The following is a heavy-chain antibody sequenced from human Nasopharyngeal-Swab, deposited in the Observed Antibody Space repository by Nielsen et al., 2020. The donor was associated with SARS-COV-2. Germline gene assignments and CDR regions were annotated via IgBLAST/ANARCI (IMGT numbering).Heavy chain of an antibody. J-gene: IGHJ4*02. CDR2: IWYYGSNK. V-gene: IGHV3-33*01. CDR1: GFTFSSYG. CDR3: ARELSSWPFDY. D-gene: IGHD6-13*01. Sequence: GGSLRLSCAASGFTFSSYGMHWVRPAPGKGLEWVAVIWYYGSNKYYADSVKGRFTISRDNSKNTLYLQMNSLRAEDTAVYYCARELSSWPFDYWGQGTLVTVS.